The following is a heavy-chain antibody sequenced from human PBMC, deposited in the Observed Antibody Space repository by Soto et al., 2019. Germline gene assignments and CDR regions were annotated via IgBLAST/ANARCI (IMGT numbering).Heavy chain of an antibody. CDR2: IKSKTDGGTT. V-gene: IGHV3-15*07. Sequence: GGSLRLSCAASGFTFSNAWMNWVRQAPGKGLEWVGRIKSKTDGGTTDYAAPVKGRFTISRDDSKNTLYLQMNSLKTEDTAVYYCTTDRYGDQHYYYYGMDVWGQGTTVTVSS. CDR1: GFTFSNAW. J-gene: IGHJ6*02. CDR3: TTDRYGDQHYYYYGMDV. D-gene: IGHD4-17*01.